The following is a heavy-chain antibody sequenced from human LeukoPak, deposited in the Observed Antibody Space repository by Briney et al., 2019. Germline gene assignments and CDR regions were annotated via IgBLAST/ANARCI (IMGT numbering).Heavy chain of an antibody. D-gene: IGHD2-15*01. V-gene: IGHV3-33*08. J-gene: IGHJ4*02. CDR3: ARQHCSGGDCYFFD. CDR1: GFTFSSYS. CDR2: IWYDGNNK. Sequence: GGSLRLSCAASGFTFSSYSMNWVRQAPGKGLEWVALIWYDGNNKYYADSVKGRFTISRDNSKNTLYLQLNSLRAEDTAVYYCARQHCSGGDCYFFDWGQGTLVTVSS.